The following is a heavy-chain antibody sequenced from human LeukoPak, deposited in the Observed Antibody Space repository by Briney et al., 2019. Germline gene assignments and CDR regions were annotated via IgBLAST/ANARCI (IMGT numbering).Heavy chain of an antibody. V-gene: IGHV1-69*13. Sequence: ASVTVSFTAAGYTFTTYNINWVRQAPGQGLEWIGGIIPIFGTANYAQKFQGRVTITADESTSTAYMELSSLRSEDTAVYYCARSDNSYGPYYYYYMDVWGKGTTVTISS. D-gene: IGHD5-18*01. CDR2: IIPIFGTA. CDR1: GYTFTTYN. J-gene: IGHJ6*03. CDR3: ARSDNSYGPYYYYYMDV.